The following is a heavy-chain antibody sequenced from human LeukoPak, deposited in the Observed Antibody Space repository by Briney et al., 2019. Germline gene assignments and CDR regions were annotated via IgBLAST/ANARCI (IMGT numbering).Heavy chain of an antibody. Sequence: PSETLSLTCTVSGGSISGDSYYWGWIRQPPGKGLEWIGSIYYSGSTNYNPSLKSRVTISVDTSKNQFSLKLSSVTAADTAVYYCARDGVLGGLFVWDYWGQGTLVTVSS. CDR1: GGSISGDSYY. CDR2: IYYSGST. D-gene: IGHD3-16*01. CDR3: ARDGVLGGLFVWDY. J-gene: IGHJ4*02. V-gene: IGHV4-39*07.